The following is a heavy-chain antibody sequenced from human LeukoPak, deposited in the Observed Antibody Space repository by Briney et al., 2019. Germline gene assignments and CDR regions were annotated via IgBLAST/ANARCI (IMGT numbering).Heavy chain of an antibody. V-gene: IGHV1-18*01. J-gene: IGHJ4*02. CDR2: ISAYNGNT. D-gene: IGHD3-22*01. Sequence: GASVKVSCKASGYTFTSYGISWVRQAPGQGLEWMGWISAYNGNTNYAQKLQGRVTMTTDTSTSTGYMELRSLRSDDTAVYYCASCCYYDSSGYYYTHFDYWGQGTLVTVSS. CDR3: ASCCYYDSSGYYYTHFDY. CDR1: GYTFTSYG.